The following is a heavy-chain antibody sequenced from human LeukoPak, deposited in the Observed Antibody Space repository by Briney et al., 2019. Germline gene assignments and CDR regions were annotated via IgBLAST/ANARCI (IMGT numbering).Heavy chain of an antibody. CDR1: GYTFTDYY. D-gene: IGHD2-2*01. V-gene: IGHV1-2*02. CDR3: TREARVGNWFDP. J-gene: IGHJ5*02. Sequence: ASVTVSCRASGYTFTDYYIHWVRQAPGQGLEWMGWINPDNGGTNYAQKFQGRVAMTRDTSIRTVYMDLSRLRSDDTAVFYCTREARVGNWFDPWGQGTQVTVSS. CDR2: INPDNGGT.